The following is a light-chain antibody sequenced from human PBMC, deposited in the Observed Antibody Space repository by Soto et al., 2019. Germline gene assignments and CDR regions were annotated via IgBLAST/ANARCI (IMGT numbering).Light chain of an antibody. J-gene: IGLJ3*02. CDR3: AAWDDSLNGWV. Sequence: QSVLTQPPSASGTPGQRVTISCSGSSSNIGSNPVNWYQQLPGTAPKLLIYSHNHRPSGVPDRFSGSKSGTSASLAISGLQSEDEADYYCAAWDDSLNGWVFGGGTQLTVL. V-gene: IGLV1-44*01. CDR1: SSNIGSNP. CDR2: SHN.